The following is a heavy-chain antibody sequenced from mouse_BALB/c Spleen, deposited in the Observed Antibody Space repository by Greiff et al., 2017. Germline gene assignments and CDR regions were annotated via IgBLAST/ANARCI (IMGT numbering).Heavy chain of an antibody. J-gene: IGHJ3*01. D-gene: IGHD1-1*01. CDR2: ISSGGSYT. V-gene: IGHV5-6*01. CDR3: ASGSSYTWFAY. Sequence: EVQLVESGGDLVKPGGSLKLSCAASGFTFSSYGMSWVRQTPDKRLEWVATISSGGSYTYYPDSVKGRFTISRDNAKNTLYLQMSSLKSEDTAMYYCASGSSYTWFAYWGQGTLVTVSA. CDR1: GFTFSSYG.